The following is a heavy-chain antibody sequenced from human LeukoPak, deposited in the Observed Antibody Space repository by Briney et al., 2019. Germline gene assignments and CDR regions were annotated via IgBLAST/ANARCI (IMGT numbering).Heavy chain of an antibody. Sequence: VASVKVSCKASGYTFTGYYMHWVRQAPGQGLEWMGWINPNSGGTNYAQKFQGRVTTTRDTSISTAYMELSSLRSDDTAVYYCARAGSGYSGYERIWGQGTLVIVSS. CDR2: INPNSGGT. D-gene: IGHD5-12*01. V-gene: IGHV1-2*02. CDR3: ARAGSGYSGYERI. J-gene: IGHJ4*02. CDR1: GYTFTGYY.